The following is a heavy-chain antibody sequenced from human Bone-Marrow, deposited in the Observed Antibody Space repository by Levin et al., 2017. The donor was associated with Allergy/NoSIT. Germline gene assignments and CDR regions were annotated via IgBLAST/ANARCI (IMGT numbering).Heavy chain of an antibody. CDR2: VYYTGKT. D-gene: IGHD6-6*01. V-gene: IGHV4-39*02. CDR3: AREYSSSRGFEY. J-gene: IGHJ4*02. CDR1: GDSVSSSSYY. Sequence: KPSETLSLTCTVSGDSVSSSSYYWGWIRQPPGTGLECLGTVYYTGKTYYNPSLKSRVTISVDTSKNQFSLKLSSVTAADTAVYYCAREYSSSRGFEYWGQGTLVTVSS.